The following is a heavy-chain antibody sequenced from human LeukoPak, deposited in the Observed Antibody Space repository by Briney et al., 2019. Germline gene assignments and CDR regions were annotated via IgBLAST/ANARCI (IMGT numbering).Heavy chain of an antibody. CDR3: ARRRYSGSSQHFDY. CDR2: VNQGGTEK. D-gene: IGHD1-26*01. CDR1: GFTFSSQW. Sequence: GGSLRLSCAASGFTFSSQWMGWVRQAPGKGLEWVANVNQGGTEKFYVDSVKGRFTVSRDNAKISLYLQMNSLRAEDTAVYYCARRRYSGSSQHFDYWGQGTLVTVSS. J-gene: IGHJ4*02. V-gene: IGHV3-7*01.